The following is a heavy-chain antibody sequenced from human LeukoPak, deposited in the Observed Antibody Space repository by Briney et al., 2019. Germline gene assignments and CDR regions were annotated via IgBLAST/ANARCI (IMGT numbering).Heavy chain of an antibody. CDR2: IYPGDSDT. CDR3: ARSGYYYGSGSPARAFDI. Sequence: VESLKISCKGSGYSFTSYWIGWVRQMPGKGLEWMGIIYPGDSDTRYSPSFQGQVTISADKSISTAYLQWSSLKASDTAMYYCARSGYYYGSGSPARAFDIWGQGTMVTVSS. D-gene: IGHD3-10*01. J-gene: IGHJ3*02. CDR1: GYSFTSYW. V-gene: IGHV5-51*01.